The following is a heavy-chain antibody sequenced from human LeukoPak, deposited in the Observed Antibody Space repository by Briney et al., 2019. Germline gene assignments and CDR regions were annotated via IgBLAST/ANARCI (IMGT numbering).Heavy chain of an antibody. Sequence: PGGSLRLSCAASGFTFSSYAMSWVRQAPGKGLEWVSAISGSGGSTYYADSVKGRFTISRGNSKNMLYLQMNSLRAEDTAVYYCAKVQVVVIATDAFDIWGQGTMVTVSS. V-gene: IGHV3-23*01. CDR1: GFTFSSYA. CDR2: ISGSGGST. CDR3: AKVQVVVIATDAFDI. D-gene: IGHD2-21*01. J-gene: IGHJ3*02.